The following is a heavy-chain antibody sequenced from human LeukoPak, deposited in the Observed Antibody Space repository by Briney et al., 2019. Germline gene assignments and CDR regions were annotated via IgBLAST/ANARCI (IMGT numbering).Heavy chain of an antibody. D-gene: IGHD6-13*01. CDR3: ASLPPYSSSWSGVRDYYGVDV. J-gene: IGHJ6*02. Sequence: TGGSLRLSCAASGFTFSSYGMHWVRQAPGEGLEWVAVIWYDGSNKYYADSVKGRFTISRDNSKNTLYLQMNSLRAEDTAVYYCASLPPYSSSWSGVRDYYGVDVWGQGTTVTVSS. V-gene: IGHV3-33*01. CDR2: IWYDGSNK. CDR1: GFTFSSYG.